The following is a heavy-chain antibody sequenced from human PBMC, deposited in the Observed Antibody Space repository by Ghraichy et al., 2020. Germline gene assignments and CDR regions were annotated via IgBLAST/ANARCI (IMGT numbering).Heavy chain of an antibody. CDR2: IYHNGRT. CDR1: GDYITSDGYY. J-gene: IGHJ5*02. D-gene: IGHD1-26*01. CDR3: ARGAGYSETVDP. V-gene: IGHV4-31*03. Sequence: SETLSLTCTVSGDYITSDGYYWTWIRQHPGKGLEWIGYIYHNGRTFYNPSLKSRISMSVDRSLNQFSLKLPSVTAADTAVYFCARGAGYSETVDPWGQGTLFTVSS.